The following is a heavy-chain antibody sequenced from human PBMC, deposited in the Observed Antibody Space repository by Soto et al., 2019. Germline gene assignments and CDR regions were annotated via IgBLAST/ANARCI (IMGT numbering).Heavy chain of an antibody. CDR3: ARGGIAAAGTWGDYYYGMDV. D-gene: IGHD6-13*01. Sequence: ASVKVSCKASGGTFSSYAISWVRQAPGQGLEWMGGIIPIFGTANYAQKFQGRVTITADESTSTAYMELSSLRSEDTAVYYCARGGIAAAGTWGDYYYGMDVWGQGTTVTVSS. J-gene: IGHJ6*02. CDR1: GGTFSSYA. V-gene: IGHV1-69*13. CDR2: IIPIFGTA.